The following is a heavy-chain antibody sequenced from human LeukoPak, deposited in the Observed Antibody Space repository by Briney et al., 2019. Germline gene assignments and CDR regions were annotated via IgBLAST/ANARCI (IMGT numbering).Heavy chain of an antibody. CDR1: GGSISSYY. D-gene: IGHD3-10*01. Sequence: SETLSLTCTVSGGSISSYYWSWLRQPAGKGLEWIGRIYTSGSTNYNPSLKSRVTMSVDTSKNQFSLKLSSVTAADTAVYYCARSLLLWFGELSDAFDIWGQGTMVTVSS. V-gene: IGHV4-4*07. CDR2: IYTSGST. J-gene: IGHJ3*02. CDR3: ARSLLLWFGELSDAFDI.